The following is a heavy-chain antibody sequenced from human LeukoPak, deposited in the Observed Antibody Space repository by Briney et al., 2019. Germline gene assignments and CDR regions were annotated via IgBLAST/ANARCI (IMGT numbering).Heavy chain of an antibody. Sequence: SQTLSLTCALSGDSVSSNSATWNWIRQSPSRGLEWLGRTYYRSTWYNDYAVSVRGRITVNPDTSKNQFSLHLNSVTPEDTAVYYCARRLTQYDCFDPWGQGILVTVPS. J-gene: IGHJ5*02. D-gene: IGHD2-2*01. V-gene: IGHV6-1*01. CDR1: GDSVSSNSAT. CDR2: TYYRSTWYN. CDR3: ARRLTQYDCFDP.